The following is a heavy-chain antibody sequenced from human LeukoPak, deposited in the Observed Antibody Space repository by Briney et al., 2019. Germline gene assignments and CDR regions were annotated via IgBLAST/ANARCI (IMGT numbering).Heavy chain of an antibody. D-gene: IGHD1-7*01. CDR1: GFTFSDYG. CDR2: ISYDGSDK. CDR3: AKIRVVFNWNYAYYFDS. J-gene: IGHJ4*02. Sequence: PGRSLRLSRAASGFTFSDYGMHWVRQAPGKGLEWVAVISYDGSDKYYADSVKGRFTISRDNSKNTLYLQMNSLRTEDTALYYCAKIRVVFNWNYAYYFDSWGQGTLVTVSS. V-gene: IGHV3-30*18.